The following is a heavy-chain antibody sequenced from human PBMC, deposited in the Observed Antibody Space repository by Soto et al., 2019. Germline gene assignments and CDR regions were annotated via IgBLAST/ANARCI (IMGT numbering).Heavy chain of an antibody. V-gene: IGHV1-8*01. Sequence: QVQLVQSVAEVKKPGASVKVSCKASGYTFTSYDINWVRQATGQGLEWMGWMNPNSGNTGYAQKFQGRVNMTRNTSMSTAYMELSSLRAEDTAVYYCARQKTYYGMDVWGQGTTVTVSS. J-gene: IGHJ6*02. CDR1: GYTFTSYD. CDR3: ARQKTYYGMDV. CDR2: MNPNSGNT.